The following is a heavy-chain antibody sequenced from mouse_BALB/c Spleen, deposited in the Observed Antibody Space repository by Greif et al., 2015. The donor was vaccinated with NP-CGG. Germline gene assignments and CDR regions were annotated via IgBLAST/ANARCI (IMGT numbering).Heavy chain of an antibody. CDR1: GYSITSGYY. V-gene: IGHV3-6*02. CDR3: AMRGYVNYAMDY. J-gene: IGHJ4*01. D-gene: IGHD2-10*02. CDR2: ISYDGSN. Sequence: EVKLMESGPGLVKPSQSLSLTCSVPGYSITSGYYWNWIRQFPGNKLEWMGYISYDGSNNYNPSLKNRISITRDTSKNQFFLKLNSVTTEDTATYYCAMRGYVNYAMDYWGQGTSVTVSS.